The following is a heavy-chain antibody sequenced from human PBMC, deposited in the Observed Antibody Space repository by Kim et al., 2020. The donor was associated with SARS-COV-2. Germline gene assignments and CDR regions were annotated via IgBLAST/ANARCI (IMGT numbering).Heavy chain of an antibody. CDR2: IYYSGST. V-gene: IGHV4-39*01. J-gene: IGHJ3*01. D-gene: IGHD3-3*01. CDR3: ARQPGYDFWSGYYTANDAFDA. CDR1: GGSISSSSYY. Sequence: SETLSLTCTVSGGSISSSSYYWGWIRQPPGKGLEWIGSIYYSGSTYYNPSLKSRVTISVDTSKNQFSLKLSSVTAADTAVYYCARQPGYDFWSGYYTANDAFDACAQGTMAPVSS.